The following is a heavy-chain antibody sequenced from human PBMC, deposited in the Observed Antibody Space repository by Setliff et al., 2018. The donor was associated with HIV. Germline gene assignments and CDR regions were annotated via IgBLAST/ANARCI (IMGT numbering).Heavy chain of an antibody. CDR1: GFGFSGSA. V-gene: IGHV3-23*01. Sequence: GGSLRLSCAASGFGFSGSAMHWVRQASGKGLEWVSGISGSGGSTYYADSVKGRFTISRDNSKNTLYLQMNSLRAEDTAVYYCAKDRYSTGWHLDHWGQGTPVTVSS. D-gene: IGHD6-19*01. CDR2: ISGSGGST. CDR3: AKDRYSTGWHLDH. J-gene: IGHJ4*02.